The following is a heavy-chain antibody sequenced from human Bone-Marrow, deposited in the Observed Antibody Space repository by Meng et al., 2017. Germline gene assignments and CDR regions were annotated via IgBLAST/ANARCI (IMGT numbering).Heavy chain of an antibody. CDR1: GGSISSSSYY. V-gene: IGHV4-39*07. CDR3: ARLQRISLTVVL. J-gene: IGHJ3*01. D-gene: IGHD3-22*01. Sequence: ETLSLTCTVSGGSISSSSYYWGWIRQPPGKGLEWIGHIHHSGTTYYNPSLTSRLTITPDTSKNQISLTLSSVTAADTAVYYCARLQRISLTVVLWGQGTMVTVSS. CDR2: IHHSGTT.